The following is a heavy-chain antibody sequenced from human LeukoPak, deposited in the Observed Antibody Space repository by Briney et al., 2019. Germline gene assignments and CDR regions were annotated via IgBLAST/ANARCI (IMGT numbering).Heavy chain of an antibody. CDR2: ISGSGGST. Sequence: PGGSLRLSCAASGISVSSNYMSWVRQAPGKGLEWVSAISGSGGSTYYADSVKGRFTISRDNSKNTLYLQMSSLRAEDTAVYYCAKNLGSSWFLRGLDVWGKGTTVTISS. CDR3: AKNLGSSWFLRGLDV. CDR1: GISVSSNY. J-gene: IGHJ6*04. D-gene: IGHD6-13*01. V-gene: IGHV3-23*01.